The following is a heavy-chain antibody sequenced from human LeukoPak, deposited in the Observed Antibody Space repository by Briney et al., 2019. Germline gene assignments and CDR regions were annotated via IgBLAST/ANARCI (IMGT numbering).Heavy chain of an antibody. CDR3: ARDLYDSSGPGAFDI. V-gene: IGHV3-66*01. D-gene: IGHD3-22*01. J-gene: IGHJ3*02. Sequence: PGGSLRLSCAASGFTFSNAWMSWVRQAPGKGLEWVSVIYSGGSTYYADSVKGRFTISRDNSKNTLYLQMNSLRAEDTAVYYCARDLYDSSGPGAFDIWGQGTMVTVSS. CDR1: GFTFSNAW. CDR2: IYSGGST.